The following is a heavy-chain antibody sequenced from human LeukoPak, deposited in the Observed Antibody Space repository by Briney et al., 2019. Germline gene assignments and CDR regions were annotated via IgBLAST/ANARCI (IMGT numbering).Heavy chain of an antibody. D-gene: IGHD3-22*01. J-gene: IGHJ4*02. CDR3: ARRSRITMIVVVMTGQKSHHFDY. V-gene: IGHV4-38-2*01. CDR2: SNHSGST. Sequence: SETLSLTCAVSGYSISSGYYWGWIRQPPGKGLEWIGESNHSGSTNYNPSLKSRVTISVDTSKNQFSLKLSSVTAADTAVYYCARRSRITMIVVVMTGQKSHHFDYWGQGTLVTVSS. CDR1: GYSISSGYY.